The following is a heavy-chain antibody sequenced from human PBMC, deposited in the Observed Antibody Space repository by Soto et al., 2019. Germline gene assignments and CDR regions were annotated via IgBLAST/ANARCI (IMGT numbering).Heavy chain of an antibody. Sequence: QVQLVESGGGVVQPGRSPRLSCAASGFTFSSYAMHWVRQAPGKGLEWVAVISYDGSNQYYADSVKGRFTISRDNSKNTLYLQMNSLRAEDTAVYYCARDWSRWDYWGQGTLVTVSS. V-gene: IGHV3-30-3*01. J-gene: IGHJ4*02. D-gene: IGHD2-15*01. CDR3: ARDWSRWDY. CDR1: GFTFSSYA. CDR2: ISYDGSNQ.